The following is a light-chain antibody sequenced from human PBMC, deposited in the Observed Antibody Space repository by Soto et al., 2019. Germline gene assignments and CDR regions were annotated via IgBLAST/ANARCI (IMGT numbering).Light chain of an antibody. Sequence: IQLTQSPSSLSASVGDRVTITCRASQGISSWLAWYQQKPGKAPKCLIYGASSLQSGVSSRFSGRGFGTDYTLTITNLQPEDFATYFCQQSYDSPPTFGPGTKVHNK. J-gene: IGKJ3*01. V-gene: IGKV1-12*01. CDR3: QQSYDSPPT. CDR1: QGISSW. CDR2: GAS.